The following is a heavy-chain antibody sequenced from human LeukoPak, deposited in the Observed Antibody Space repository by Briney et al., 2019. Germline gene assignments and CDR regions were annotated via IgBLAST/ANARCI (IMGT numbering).Heavy chain of an antibody. CDR2: INSDGSST. V-gene: IGHV3-74*01. D-gene: IGHD1-26*01. Sequence: GGSLRLSCAASGFTFSSYSMNWVRQAPGKGLEWVSRINSDGSSTSYADSVKGRFTISRDNAKNTLYLQMNSLRAEDTAVYYCAKVIVGATPGVWYFDLWGRGTLVTVSS. CDR1: GFTFSSYS. J-gene: IGHJ2*01. CDR3: AKVIVGATPGVWYFDL.